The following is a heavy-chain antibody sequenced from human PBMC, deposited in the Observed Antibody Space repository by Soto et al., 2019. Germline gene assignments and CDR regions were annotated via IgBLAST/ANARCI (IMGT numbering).Heavy chain of an antibody. CDR2: IYYSGST. Sequence: SETLSLTCTVSGGSISSYYWSWIRQPPGKGLERIGYIYYSGSTNYNPSLKSRVTISVDTSKNLFSLKLFSVIAADTVVYYCAIFVSQYDYIWGSYRYGGGNFDYWGQGTLVTVSS. CDR1: GGSISSYY. V-gene: IGHV4-59*08. D-gene: IGHD3-16*02. CDR3: AIFVSQYDYIWGSYRYGGGNFDY. J-gene: IGHJ4*02.